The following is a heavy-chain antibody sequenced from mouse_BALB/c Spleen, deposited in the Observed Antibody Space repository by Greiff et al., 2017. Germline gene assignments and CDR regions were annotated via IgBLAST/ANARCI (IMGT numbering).Heavy chain of an antibody. D-gene: IGHD1-1*01. Sequence: EVQLQQFGAELVKPGASVKISCKASGYTFTDYNMDWVKQSHGKSLEWIGWIDPENGNTIYDPKFQGKASITADTSSNTAYLQLSSLTSEDTAVYYCARSMDYYGSSYGWYFDVWGAGTTVTVSS. J-gene: IGHJ1*01. CDR1: GYTFTDYN. CDR3: ARSMDYYGSSYGWYFDV. V-gene: IGHV14-1*02. CDR2: IDPENGNT.